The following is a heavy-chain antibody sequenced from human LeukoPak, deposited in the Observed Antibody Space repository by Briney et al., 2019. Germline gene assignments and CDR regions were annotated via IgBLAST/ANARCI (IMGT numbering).Heavy chain of an antibody. CDR3: TVNRMAGSSCVD. CDR1: GFTFSDYY. D-gene: IGHD6-19*01. Sequence: GGSLRLSCAASGFTFSDYYMTWIRQAPGKGLEWVSYISRSGSTIYYTDSVKGRFTISRDNAKNSLYLQMNSLRAEDTAVYYCTVNRMAGSSCVDRGQGSLLAVSS. CDR2: ISRSGSTI. J-gene: IGHJ4*02. V-gene: IGHV3-11*01.